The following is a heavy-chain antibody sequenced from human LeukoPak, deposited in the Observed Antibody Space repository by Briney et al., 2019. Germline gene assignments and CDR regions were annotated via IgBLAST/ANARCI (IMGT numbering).Heavy chain of an antibody. D-gene: IGHD3-16*02. V-gene: IGHV3-30*02. CDR2: IRYDGSNK. CDR1: GFTFSSYG. Sequence: GGSLRLSCAASGFTFSSYGMHWVRQAPGKGLEWVAFIRYDGSNKYYADSVKGRFTISRDNSKNTLYLQMNGLRAEDTAVYYCAKLYDYVWGSYRSYDAFDIWGQGTMVTVSS. J-gene: IGHJ3*02. CDR3: AKLYDYVWGSYRSYDAFDI.